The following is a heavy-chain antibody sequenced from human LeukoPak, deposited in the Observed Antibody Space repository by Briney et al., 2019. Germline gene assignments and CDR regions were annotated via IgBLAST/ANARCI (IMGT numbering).Heavy chain of an antibody. CDR1: GFTVSSNY. J-gene: IGHJ3*02. D-gene: IGHD2-21*01. CDR3: AREDSRDDAFDI. V-gene: IGHV3-66*01. CDR2: MYSAGTT. Sequence: PGGSLRLSCAASGFTVSSNYMSWVRQAPGKGLEWVSVMYSAGTTYYGDAVKGRFTISRDNSKNTLYLQMNSLRAEDTAVYYCAREDSRDDAFDIWGQGTMVTVSS.